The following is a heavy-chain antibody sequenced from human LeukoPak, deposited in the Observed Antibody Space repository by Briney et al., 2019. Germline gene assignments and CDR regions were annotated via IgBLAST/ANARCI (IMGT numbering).Heavy chain of an antibody. CDR1: GFTFSDYY. CDR2: ISSSGSTI. Sequence: PGGSLRLSCAASGFTFSDYYMSWVRQAPGEGLEWVPYISSSGSTIYYADSVKGRFTIYRDNANNSLYLQMNSLRAEDTAVYYCARPLGYCSSTGCSPSSYYYYMDVWGKGTPVTVSS. V-gene: IGHV3-11*04. CDR3: ARPLGYCSSTGCSPSSYYYYMDV. J-gene: IGHJ6*03. D-gene: IGHD2-2*01.